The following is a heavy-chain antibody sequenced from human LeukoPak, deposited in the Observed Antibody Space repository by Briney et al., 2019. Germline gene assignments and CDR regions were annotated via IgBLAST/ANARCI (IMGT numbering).Heavy chain of an antibody. Sequence: SETLSLTCTVSGGSISSYYWSWIRQPPGKGLEWIGYIYYSGSTNYNPSLKSRVTISVDTSKNQFSLKLSSVTAADTAVYYCARGGSYSYLHFDYWGQGTLVTVSS. CDR3: ARGGSYSYLHFDY. CDR1: GGSISSYY. V-gene: IGHV4-59*01. J-gene: IGHJ4*02. D-gene: IGHD5-18*01. CDR2: IYYSGST.